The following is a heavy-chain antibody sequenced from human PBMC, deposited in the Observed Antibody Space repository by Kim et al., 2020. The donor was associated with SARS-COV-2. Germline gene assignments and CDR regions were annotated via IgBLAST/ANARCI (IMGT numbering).Heavy chain of an antibody. J-gene: IGHJ5*02. V-gene: IGHV4-59*01. CDR2: IYYSGST. D-gene: IGHD3-3*01. CDR1: GGSISSYY. Sequence: SETLSLTCTVSGGSISSYYWSWIRQPPGKGLEWIGYIYYSGSTNYNPSLKSRVTISVDTSKNQFSLKLSSVTAADTAVYYCARTHDFWSGHFDPWGQGTLVTVSS. CDR3: ARTHDFWSGHFDP.